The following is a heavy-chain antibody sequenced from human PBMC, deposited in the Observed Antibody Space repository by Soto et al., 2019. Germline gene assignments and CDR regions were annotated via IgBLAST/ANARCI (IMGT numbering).Heavy chain of an antibody. D-gene: IGHD4-17*01. Sequence: SETLSLTCTVSGGSISSGGYYWSWIRQHPGKGLEWIGYIYYSGSTYYNPSLKSRVTISVDTSKNQFSLKLSSVTAADTAVYYCARAKTTVTTRFDYWGQGTLVTVSS. CDR2: IYYSGST. J-gene: IGHJ4*02. CDR3: ARAKTTVTTRFDY. CDR1: GGSISSGGYY. V-gene: IGHV4-31*03.